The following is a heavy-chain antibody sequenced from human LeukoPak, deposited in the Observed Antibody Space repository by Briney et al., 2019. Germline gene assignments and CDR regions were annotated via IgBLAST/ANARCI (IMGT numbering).Heavy chain of an antibody. Sequence: PSETLSLTCAVYGGSFSGYYWSWIRQPPGKGLEWLGEINHSGSTNYNPSLKSGVTISVDTSKDQFSLKLSSVTAADTAVYYCARSDTAMVAFDYWRQGTLVTVSS. CDR2: INHSGST. CDR3: ARSDTAMVAFDY. J-gene: IGHJ4*02. CDR1: GGSFSGYY. V-gene: IGHV4-34*01. D-gene: IGHD5-18*01.